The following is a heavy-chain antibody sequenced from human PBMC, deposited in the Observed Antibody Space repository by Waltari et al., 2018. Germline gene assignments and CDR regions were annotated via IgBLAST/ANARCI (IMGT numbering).Heavy chain of an antibody. CDR1: GYTFTVYY. V-gene: IGHV1-69-2*01. Sequence: EVQLVQSGAEVKKPGATVKISCKASGYTFTVYYMHWVQQAPGKGLEWMGRVDPEDGETIYAEKFQGRVTITADTSTDTAYMELSSLRSEDTAVYYCATWEVWKQLVRDGGYWGQGTLVTVSS. CDR2: VDPEDGET. J-gene: IGHJ4*02. CDR3: ATWEVWKQLVRDGGY. D-gene: IGHD6-6*01.